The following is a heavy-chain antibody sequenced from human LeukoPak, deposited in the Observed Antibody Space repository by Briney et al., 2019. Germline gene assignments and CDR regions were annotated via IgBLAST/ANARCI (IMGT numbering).Heavy chain of an antibody. V-gene: IGHV4-31*03. J-gene: IGHJ4*02. D-gene: IGHD3-16*02. CDR2: IYYSGST. CDR1: GGSISSGGYY. CDR3: AREATFGGVIFFDY. Sequence: SETLSLTRTVSGGSISSGGYYWSWIRQHPGKGLEWIGYIYYSGSTYYNPSLKSRVTISVDTSKNQFSLKLSSVTAADTAVYYCAREATFGGVIFFDYWGQGTLVTVSS.